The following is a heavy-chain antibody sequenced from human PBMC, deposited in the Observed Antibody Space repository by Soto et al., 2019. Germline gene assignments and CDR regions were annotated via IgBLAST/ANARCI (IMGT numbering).Heavy chain of an antibody. CDR2: IIPIFGTA. J-gene: IGHJ6*02. V-gene: IGHV1-69*06. CDR1: GGTFSIYA. CDR3: ARDMSNYYGMDV. D-gene: IGHD3-16*01. Sequence: SLKVSCKASGGTFSIYAISWVRQAPGQGLEWMGGIIPIFGTANYAQRFQGRVTITADKSTSTAYMELSSLRSEDTAVYYCARDMSNYYGMDVWGQGTTVTVSS.